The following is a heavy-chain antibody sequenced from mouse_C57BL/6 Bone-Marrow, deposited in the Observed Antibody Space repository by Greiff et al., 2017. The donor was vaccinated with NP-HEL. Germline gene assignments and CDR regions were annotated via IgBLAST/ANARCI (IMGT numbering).Heavy chain of an antibody. CDR3: TREEGYGNYPFAY. CDR2: IDPETGGT. Sequence: QVQLQQSGAELVRPGASVTLSCKASGYTFTDYEMHWVKQTPVHGLEWIGAIDPETGGTAYNQTFKGKAILTADKSSSTAYMELRSLTSEDSAVYYCTREEGYGNYPFAYWGQGTLVTVSA. V-gene: IGHV1-15*01. J-gene: IGHJ3*01. CDR1: GYTFTDYE. D-gene: IGHD2-1*01.